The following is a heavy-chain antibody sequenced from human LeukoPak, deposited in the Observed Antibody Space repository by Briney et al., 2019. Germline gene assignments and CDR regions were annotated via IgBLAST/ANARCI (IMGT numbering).Heavy chain of an antibody. CDR1: GFTFSSYA. J-gene: IGHJ4*02. D-gene: IGHD3-22*01. V-gene: IGHV3-30-3*02. Sequence: PGRSLRLSCAASGFTFSSYAMHWVRQAPGKGLEWVAVISYDGSNKYYADSVKGRFTISRDNSKNTLYLQMNSLRAEDTAVYYCAKNNYYDSSGYYNLFDYWGQGTLVTVSS. CDR3: AKNNYYDSSGYYNLFDY. CDR2: ISYDGSNK.